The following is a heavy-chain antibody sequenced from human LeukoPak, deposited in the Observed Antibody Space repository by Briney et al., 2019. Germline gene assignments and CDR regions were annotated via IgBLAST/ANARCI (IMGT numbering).Heavy chain of an antibody. CDR2: VSGSGGST. V-gene: IGHV3-23*01. CDR1: GFTFSSYA. J-gene: IGHJ4*02. Sequence: GGSLRLSCAAPGFTFSSYAMSWVRQAPGKGLEWVSAVSGSGGSTYYADSMKGRFTISRDNSRNTLYLQMNSLRAEDTAVYYCAKDGGYYYGSGSAPGYWGQGTLVTVSS. CDR3: AKDGGYYYGSGSAPGY. D-gene: IGHD3-10*01.